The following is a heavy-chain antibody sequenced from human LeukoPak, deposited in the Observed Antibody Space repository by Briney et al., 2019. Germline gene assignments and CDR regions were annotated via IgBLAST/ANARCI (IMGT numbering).Heavy chain of an antibody. CDR2: IYYSGST. CDR3: ARLANWFDP. Sequence: PSETLSLTCTVSGGSISSSSYYWGWIRQPPGKGLEWIGSIYYSGSTYYNPSLKSRVTISVDTSKNQSSLKLSSVTAADTAVYYCARLANWFDPWGQGTLVTVSS. CDR1: GGSISSSSYY. J-gene: IGHJ5*02. V-gene: IGHV4-39*01.